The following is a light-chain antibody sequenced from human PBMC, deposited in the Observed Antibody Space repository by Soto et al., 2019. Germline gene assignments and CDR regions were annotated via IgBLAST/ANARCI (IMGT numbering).Light chain of an antibody. V-gene: IGKV3-11*01. J-gene: IGKJ5*01. CDR3: QQRSNWPPIT. CDR1: QSVSSY. Sequence: ITLTQSPATLSLSSGERATISCRASQSVSSYLAWYQQKPGQAPRLLIYDASNRATGIPARFSGSGSGTDFTLTISSLEPEDFAVYYCQQRSNWPPITFGQGTRLEIK. CDR2: DAS.